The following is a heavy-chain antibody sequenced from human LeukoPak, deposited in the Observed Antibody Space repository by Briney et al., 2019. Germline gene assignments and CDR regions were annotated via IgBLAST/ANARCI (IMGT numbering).Heavy chain of an antibody. D-gene: IGHD2-15*01. CDR1: GGSFSGYY. Sequence: PSETLSLTCAVYGGSFSGYYWSWIRQPPGKGLEWIGEINHSGSTNYNPPLKSRVTISVDTSKNQFSLKLSSVTAADTAVYYCARGGGVYCSGGSCHDAFDIWGQGTMVTVSS. CDR2: INHSGST. CDR3: ARGGGVYCSGGSCHDAFDI. V-gene: IGHV4-34*01. J-gene: IGHJ3*02.